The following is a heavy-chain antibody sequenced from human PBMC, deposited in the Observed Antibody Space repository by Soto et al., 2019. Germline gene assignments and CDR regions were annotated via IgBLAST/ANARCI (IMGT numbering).Heavy chain of an antibody. CDR3: AREDRKLQWFRELLGPADY. V-gene: IGHV3-23*01. D-gene: IGHD3-10*01. J-gene: IGHJ4*02. Sequence: EVQLLESGGGFMQPGGSLRLSCAVSGFSFGNHAMTWVRQAPGKGLEWVSTISPSGGSTYYTDAVQGRFTVSRDNSKNTVFLQLNSLRAEDTAVYYYAREDRKLQWFRELLGPADYWGQGTLVTVSS. CDR2: ISPSGGST. CDR1: GFSFGNHA.